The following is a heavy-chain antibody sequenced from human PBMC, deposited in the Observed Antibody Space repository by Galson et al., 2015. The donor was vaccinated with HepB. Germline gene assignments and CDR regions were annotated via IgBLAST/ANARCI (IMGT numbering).Heavy chain of an antibody. CDR1: GYTLTELS. V-gene: IGHV1-24*01. D-gene: IGHD2-8*02. CDR3: ATDPTGGDYGGMDV. Sequence: SVKVSCKVSGYTLTELSMHWVRQAPGKGLEWMGGFDPEDGETIYAQKFQGRVTMTEDTSTDTAYMELSSLRSEDTAAYYCATDPTGGDYGGMDVWGQGTTVTVSS. CDR2: FDPEDGET. J-gene: IGHJ6*02.